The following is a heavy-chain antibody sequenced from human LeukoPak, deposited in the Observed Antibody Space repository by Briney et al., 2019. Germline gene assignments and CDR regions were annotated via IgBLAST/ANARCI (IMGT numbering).Heavy chain of an antibody. CDR2: IYYSGCT. CDR1: GGSISSYY. CDR3: ARDLIQFDEAMDV. D-gene: IGHD3-9*01. J-gene: IGHJ6*02. Sequence: SETLSLTCTVSGGSISSYYWSWIRQPPGKGLEWFGYIYYSGCTNYNPSLKSRITISVHTSKNQFSLKLSSVTAADTAVYYCARDLIQFDEAMDVWGQGTTVTVSS. V-gene: IGHV4-59*01.